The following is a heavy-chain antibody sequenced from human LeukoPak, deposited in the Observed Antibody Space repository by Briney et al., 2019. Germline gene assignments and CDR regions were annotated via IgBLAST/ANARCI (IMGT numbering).Heavy chain of an antibody. CDR3: ARDSGGWYARVDY. Sequence: SETLSLTCADYGGSFSGYYWSWIRQPPGKGLEWIGEVNHSGSTNYNPSLKSRVTISVDTSKNQFSLKLSSVTAADTAVYYCARDSGGWYARVDYWGQGTLVTVSS. CDR2: VNHSGST. V-gene: IGHV4-34*01. CDR1: GGSFSGYY. D-gene: IGHD6-19*01. J-gene: IGHJ4*02.